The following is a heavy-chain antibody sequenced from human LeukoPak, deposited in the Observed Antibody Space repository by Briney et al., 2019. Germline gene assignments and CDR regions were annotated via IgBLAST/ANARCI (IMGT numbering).Heavy chain of an antibody. Sequence: GGSLRLSCAASGFTFDDYAMHWVRQAPGKGLEWVSGISWNSGSIGYADSVKGRFTISRDNAKNSLYLQMNSLRAEDTALYYCAKDSHDIWGQGTMVTVSS. J-gene: IGHJ3*02. CDR3: AKDSHDI. V-gene: IGHV3-9*01. CDR2: ISWNSGSI. CDR1: GFTFDDYA.